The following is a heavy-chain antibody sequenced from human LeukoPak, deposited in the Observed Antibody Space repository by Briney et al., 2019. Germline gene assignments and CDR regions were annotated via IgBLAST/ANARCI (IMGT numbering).Heavy chain of an antibody. D-gene: IGHD3-10*01. CDR2: ISAYNGNT. Sequence: ASVKVSCKASGYTFTSYGISWVRQAPGQGLEWMGWISAYNGNTNYAQKLQGRVTMTTDTSTSTAYTELRSLRSDDTAVYYCARESKLLGDYMDVWGKGTTVTISS. J-gene: IGHJ6*03. CDR3: ARESKLLGDYMDV. CDR1: GYTFTSYG. V-gene: IGHV1-18*01.